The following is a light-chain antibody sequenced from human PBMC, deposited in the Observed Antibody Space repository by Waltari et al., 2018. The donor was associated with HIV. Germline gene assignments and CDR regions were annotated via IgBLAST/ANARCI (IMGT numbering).Light chain of an antibody. Sequence: SSELTQDPSVSVALGQTVRITCQGDSPRSYYARWYKQKSGQAPVVVVFGRNYRPSGIPARFSGSSSGNTATLTITGAQADDEADYYCHSRDSSGSHVVFGGGTKVTVL. J-gene: IGLJ2*01. V-gene: IGLV3-19*01. CDR1: SPRSYY. CDR3: HSRDSSGSHVV. CDR2: GRN.